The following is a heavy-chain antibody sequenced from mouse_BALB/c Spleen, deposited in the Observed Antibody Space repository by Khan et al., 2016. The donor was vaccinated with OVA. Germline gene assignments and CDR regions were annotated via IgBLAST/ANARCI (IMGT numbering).Heavy chain of an antibody. D-gene: IGHD2-14*01. V-gene: IGHV2-6-4*01. CDR3: ARAYYRFDGYYAMDY. Sequence: QLKQSGPGLVAPSQSLSITCTVSGFSLSRYNIHWVRQPPGKGLEWLGVIWGGGGTDYNSTLKSRLSIRKDNSKSQVLLKMNSLQTDDTAIYYCARAYYRFDGYYAMDYWGQGTSVTVSS. CDR2: IWGGGGT. J-gene: IGHJ4*01. CDR1: GFSLSRYN.